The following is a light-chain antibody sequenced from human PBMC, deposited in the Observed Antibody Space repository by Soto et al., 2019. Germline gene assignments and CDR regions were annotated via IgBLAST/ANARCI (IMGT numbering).Light chain of an antibody. CDR2: GAS. V-gene: IGKV3-20*01. J-gene: IGKJ5*01. Sequence: EIVLTQSPGTLSLSPGERATLSCRASQTVGRNYLAWYQEKPGQAPRLLISGASNRATGIPDRFSGSGSGTDFTLTISRLEPEAFAVYYCQQYGSSPRITFGQGTRLEIK. CDR1: QTVGRNY. CDR3: QQYGSSPRIT.